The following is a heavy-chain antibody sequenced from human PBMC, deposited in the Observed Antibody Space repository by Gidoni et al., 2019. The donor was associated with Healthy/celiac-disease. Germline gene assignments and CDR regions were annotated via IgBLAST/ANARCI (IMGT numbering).Heavy chain of an antibody. Sequence: QLQLQESGPGLVKPSETLSLTCTVSGGSISSSSYYWGWIRQPPGKGLEWIGSIYYSGSTYDNPSLKSRVTISVDTSKNQFSLKLSSVTAADTAVYYCARHADCSSTSCYTYYYYYMDVWGKGTTVTVSS. CDR1: GGSISSSSYY. V-gene: IGHV4-39*01. CDR3: ARHADCSSTSCYTYYYYYMDV. CDR2: IYYSGST. J-gene: IGHJ6*03. D-gene: IGHD2-2*02.